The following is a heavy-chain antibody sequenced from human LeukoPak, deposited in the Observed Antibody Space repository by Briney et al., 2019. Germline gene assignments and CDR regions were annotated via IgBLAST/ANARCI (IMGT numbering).Heavy chain of an antibody. D-gene: IGHD5-24*01. V-gene: IGHV4-39*01. J-gene: IGHJ4*02. CDR3: ARSFQRDGYNDY. CDR2: IYHSGST. Sequence: PSGTLSLTCTVSGGSISSSSYYWAWIRQSPGKGLEWIGSIYHSGSTYNNPSLRSRVTISVDTSKNQFSVKLSSVTAADTAVYYCARSFQRDGYNDYWGQGTLVTVSS. CDR1: GGSISSSSYY.